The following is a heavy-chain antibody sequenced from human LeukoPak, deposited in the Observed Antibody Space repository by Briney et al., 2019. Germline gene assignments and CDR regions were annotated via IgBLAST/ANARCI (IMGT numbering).Heavy chain of an antibody. J-gene: IGHJ4*02. CDR3: ARDCRDFSNFYYFDY. V-gene: IGHV1-46*01. CDR2: VNPNDGTT. CDR1: GYTFGTYY. Sequence: ASVKVSCKASGYTFGTYYLHWVRKAPGQGLQWMGIVNPNDGTTHYAQKFQGRVTMTRDMSTTTVYMELSSLRFDDTAVYYCARDCRDFSNFYYFDYWGQGTLVTVSS. D-gene: IGHD5-24*01.